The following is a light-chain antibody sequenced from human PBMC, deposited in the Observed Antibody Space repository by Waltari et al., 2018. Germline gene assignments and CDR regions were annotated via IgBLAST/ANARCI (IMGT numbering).Light chain of an antibody. V-gene: IGKV2-30*02. J-gene: IGKJ3*01. CDR1: HSLVHSDGTPK. CDR2: RLS. Sequence: DVVMTQSPLSLLVTLGQPASISCRSSHSLVHSDGTPKLNWYPQRPGHPPRRLIDRLSVRDSETPDRVRGSGSGSDFTLTISRVEAEDVGVYYCMQATHWPHTFGPGTKVDIK. CDR3: MQATHWPHT.